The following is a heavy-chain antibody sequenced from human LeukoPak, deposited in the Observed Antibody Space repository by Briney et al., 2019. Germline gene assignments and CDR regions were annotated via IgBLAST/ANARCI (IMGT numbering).Heavy chain of an antibody. CDR3: ARSNPNRNALDL. Sequence: GGSLRLSCAASGFTLNSYLMSWVRQAPGRGLEWVANIKKDGSEENYLDSVKGRFTVSRDNAKNSLNLQMNSLRGEDTAVYYCARSNPNRNALDLWGKGTMVTISS. J-gene: IGHJ3*01. CDR2: IKKDGSEE. V-gene: IGHV3-7*01. CDR1: GFTLNSYL. D-gene: IGHD1-14*01.